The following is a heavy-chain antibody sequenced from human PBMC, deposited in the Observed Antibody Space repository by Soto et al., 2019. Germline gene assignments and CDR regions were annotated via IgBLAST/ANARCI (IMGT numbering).Heavy chain of an antibody. CDR2: IYSGGNT. CDR3: ARTGSGSYYDAFDI. CDR1: GFTVSTNY. J-gene: IGHJ3*02. Sequence: EVQLVESGGSLIQPGGSLRLSCAASGFTVSTNYVSWVRQAPGKGLEWVSVIYSGGNTYYADSVKGRFTISRDNSKNTLYLQMNSLRAEDTAVYYCARTGSGSYYDAFDIWGQGTMVTVSS. V-gene: IGHV3-53*01. D-gene: IGHD3-10*01.